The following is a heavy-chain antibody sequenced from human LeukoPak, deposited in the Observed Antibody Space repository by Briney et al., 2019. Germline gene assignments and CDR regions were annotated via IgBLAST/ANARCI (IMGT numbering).Heavy chain of an antibody. J-gene: IGHJ4*02. Sequence: PGGSLRLSCAASGFTFSDYYMSWIRQAPGKGLDWVSSISGSGGSTYYADSVKGRFTISRYNSKNTLYLQMNSLRAEDTAVYYCAKGEDDILTGYLDYWGQGTLVTVSS. D-gene: IGHD3-9*01. CDR2: ISGSGGST. CDR1: GFTFSDYY. CDR3: AKGEDDILTGYLDY. V-gene: IGHV3-23*01.